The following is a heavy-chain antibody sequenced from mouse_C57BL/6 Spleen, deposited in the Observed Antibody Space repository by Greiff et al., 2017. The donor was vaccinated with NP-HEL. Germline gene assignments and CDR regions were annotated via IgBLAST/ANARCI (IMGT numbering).Heavy chain of an antibody. J-gene: IGHJ2*01. CDR1: GYTFTDYE. D-gene: IGHD1-1*01. CDR3: TRWDGSSLY. Sequence: QVQLQQSGAELVRPGASVTLSCKASGYTFTDYEMHWVKQTPVHGLEWIGAIDPETGGTAYNQKFKGKAILTADKSSSTAYMELRSLTSEDSAVYYCTRWDGSSLYWGKGTTLTVSS. V-gene: IGHV1-15*01. CDR2: IDPETGGT.